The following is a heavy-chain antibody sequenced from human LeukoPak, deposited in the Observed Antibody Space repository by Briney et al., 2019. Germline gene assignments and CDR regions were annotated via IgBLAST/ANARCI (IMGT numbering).Heavy chain of an antibody. CDR1: GGSISSSSYY. CDR2: IYYSGST. CDR3: ARDSILTGIDY. D-gene: IGHD3-9*01. J-gene: IGHJ4*02. V-gene: IGHV4-39*07. Sequence: SETLSLTCTVSGGSISSSSYYWGWIRQPPGKGLEWIGSIYYSGSTYYNPSLKSRVTISVDTSKNQFSLKLSSVTAADTAVYYCARDSILTGIDYWGQGTLVTVSS.